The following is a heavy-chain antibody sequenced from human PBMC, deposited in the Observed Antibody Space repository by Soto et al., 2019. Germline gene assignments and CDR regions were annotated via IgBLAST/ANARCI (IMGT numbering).Heavy chain of an antibody. CDR2: ISPNSEKT. V-gene: IGHV1-18*01. Sequence: ASVKVSCKASGYTFSNFGISWVRQAPGEGLEWMGWISPNSEKTKIAQRFQGRVTMTTDISTSTSYLELRGLTSDDTAVYYCTRPGCIGGWFDPWGPGTLVPVSS. D-gene: IGHD3-3*02. CDR1: GYTFSNFG. CDR3: TRPGCIGGWFDP. J-gene: IGHJ5*02.